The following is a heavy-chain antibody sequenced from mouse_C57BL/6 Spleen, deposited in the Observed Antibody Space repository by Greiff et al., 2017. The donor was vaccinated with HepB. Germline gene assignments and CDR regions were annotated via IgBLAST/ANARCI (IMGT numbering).Heavy chain of an antibody. CDR3: ARVGSNYRAMDY. CDR2: INYDGSST. J-gene: IGHJ4*01. D-gene: IGHD2-5*01. CDR1: GFTFSDYY. V-gene: IGHV5-16*01. Sequence: DVQLVESEGGLVQPGSSMKLSCTASGFTFSDYYMAWVRQVPEKGLEWVANINYDGSSTYYLDSLKSRFIISRDNAKNILYLQMSSLKSEDTATYYCARVGSNYRAMDYWGQGTSVTVSS.